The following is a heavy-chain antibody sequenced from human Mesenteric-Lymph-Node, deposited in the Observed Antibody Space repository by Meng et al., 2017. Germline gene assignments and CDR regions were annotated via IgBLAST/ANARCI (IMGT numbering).Heavy chain of an antibody. Sequence: SDTLSLTFPVPGGPTSSYYCSWIPQPPGKGLEWFERFYTIGGTHYTPSLKSRVTMSPDTSKIQFSLKLSSVTAADTAVYSCAGDFDRRGIAVAAGSNWGQGTLVTVSS. CDR2: FYTIGGT. CDR1: GGPTSSYY. D-gene: IGHD6-19*01. J-gene: IGHJ4*02. V-gene: IGHV4-4*07. CDR3: AGDFDRRGIAVAAGSN.